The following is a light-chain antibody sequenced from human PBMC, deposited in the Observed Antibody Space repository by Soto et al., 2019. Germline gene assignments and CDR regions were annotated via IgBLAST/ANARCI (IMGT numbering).Light chain of an antibody. V-gene: IGLV2-8*01. J-gene: IGLJ1*01. CDR3: SSFAGSNNFPYV. Sequence: QSALTQPASVSGSPGQSITISCTGTNSDVGSYNPVSWYQQHPGRAPKLMIYEINKRPSGVPDRFSGSKSGNTASLTVSGLQAEDEADYYCSSFAGSNNFPYVFGTGTKLTVL. CDR1: NSDVGSYNP. CDR2: EIN.